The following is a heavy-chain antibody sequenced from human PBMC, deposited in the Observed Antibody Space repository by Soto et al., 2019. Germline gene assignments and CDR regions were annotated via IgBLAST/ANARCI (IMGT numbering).Heavy chain of an antibody. D-gene: IGHD6-19*01. CDR3: ARQWLDSYYFDY. J-gene: IGHJ4*02. V-gene: IGHV3-64*01. CDR1: GFTFSSYA. CDR2: ISSNGGST. Sequence: EVQLVESGGGLVQPGGSLRLSCAASGFTFSSYAMHWVRQAPGKGLEYVSAISSNGGSTYYANSVKGRFTISRDNSKNTLYLQMGSLRAEDTAVYYCARQWLDSYYFDYWGQGTLVTVSS.